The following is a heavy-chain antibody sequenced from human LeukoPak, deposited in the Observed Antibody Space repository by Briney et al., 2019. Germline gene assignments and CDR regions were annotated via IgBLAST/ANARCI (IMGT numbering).Heavy chain of an antibody. CDR3: AKGRLRTIVLFDY. CDR2: ISGSSGST. V-gene: IGHV3-23*01. CDR1: GFTFSTYA. Sequence: GGSLRLSCAASGFTFSTYAMSWVRQAPGKGLEWVSTISGSSGSTYYADSVKGRFTISRDNSKNTLYLRMNSLRAEDTAVYYCAKGRLRTIVLFDYWGQGTLITVSS. D-gene: IGHD2-8*01. J-gene: IGHJ4*02.